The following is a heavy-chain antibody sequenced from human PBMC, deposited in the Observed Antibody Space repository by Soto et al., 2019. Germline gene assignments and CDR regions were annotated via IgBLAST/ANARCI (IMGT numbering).Heavy chain of an antibody. D-gene: IGHD4-17*01. CDR2: IYYSGST. Sequence: SETLSLTCTVSGGSISSYYWSWIRQPPGKGLEWIGYIYYSGSTNYNPSLKSRVTISVDTSKNQFSLKLSSVTAADTAVYYCARLLTGSTTVTTNEIDYWGQGTLVTVSS. V-gene: IGHV4-59*08. CDR1: GGSISSYY. CDR3: ARLLTGSTTVTTNEIDY. J-gene: IGHJ4*02.